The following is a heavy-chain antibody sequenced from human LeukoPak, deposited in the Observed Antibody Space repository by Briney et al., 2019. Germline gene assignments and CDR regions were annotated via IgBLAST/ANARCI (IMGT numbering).Heavy chain of an antibody. D-gene: IGHD3-3*01. Sequence: GGSLRLSCAASGFIFSNYGMHWVRQAPGKGLEGVAVISYDGSYKDYADSGKGRFTISRDNSKYTLNLQMNSLRAEDTAVYYCARAPGHYDFWSGYYGPPLGGGEYYFDYWGQGTLVTVSS. J-gene: IGHJ4*02. CDR3: ARAPGHYDFWSGYYGPPLGGGEYYFDY. CDR2: ISYDGSYK. V-gene: IGHV3-30*03. CDR1: GFIFSNYG.